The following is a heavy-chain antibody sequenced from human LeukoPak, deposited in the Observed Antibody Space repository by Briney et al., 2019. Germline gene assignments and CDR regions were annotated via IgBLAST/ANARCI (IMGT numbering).Heavy chain of an antibody. CDR2: IIPIFGTA. J-gene: IGHJ6*03. CDR1: GGTFSSYA. Sequence: ASVKVSCKASGGTFSSYAISWVRQAPGQGLEWMGGIIPIFGTANYAQKFQGRVTITTDESTSTAYMELSSLRSEDTAVYYCARAVRSNDFWSGSMGYYYYMDVWGKGTTVTVSS. V-gene: IGHV1-69*05. CDR3: ARAVRSNDFWSGSMGYYYYMDV. D-gene: IGHD3-3*01.